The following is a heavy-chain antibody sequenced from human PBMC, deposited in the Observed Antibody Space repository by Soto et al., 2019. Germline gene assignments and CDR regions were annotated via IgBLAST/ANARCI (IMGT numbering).Heavy chain of an antibody. Sequence: QVQLVQSGAEVKKPGASVKVSCKASGYTFTSYGISWVRQAPGQGLEWMGWISAYNGNTNYAQKLQGRVTMTTDTSTSTGYMELRSLRTDDTAVYYCARVEAGWFGELISSFDPSGQGTLVTVSS. V-gene: IGHV1-18*01. CDR1: GYTFTSYG. CDR2: ISAYNGNT. J-gene: IGHJ5*02. D-gene: IGHD3-10*01. CDR3: ARVEAGWFGELISSFDP.